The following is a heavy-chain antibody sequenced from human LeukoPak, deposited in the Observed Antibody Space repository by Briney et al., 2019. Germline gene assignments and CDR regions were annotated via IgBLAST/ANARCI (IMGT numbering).Heavy chain of an antibody. CDR2: IYYSGST. CDR3: ASSTGYSSGWYRGDY. Sequence: SETLSLTCTVSGGSISSYYFSWIRQPPGKGLEWIGYIYYSGSTNYNPSLKSRVTISIDTSKNQFSLKLSSVTAADTAVCYCASSTGYSSGWYRGDYWGQGTLVTVSS. D-gene: IGHD6-19*01. CDR1: GGSISSYY. V-gene: IGHV4-59*01. J-gene: IGHJ4*02.